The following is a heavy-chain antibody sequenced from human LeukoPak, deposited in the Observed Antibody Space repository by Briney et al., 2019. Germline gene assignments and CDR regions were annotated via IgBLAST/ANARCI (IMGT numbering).Heavy chain of an antibody. V-gene: IGHV4-38-2*02. CDR1: GYSISSGYY. Sequence: PSETLSLTCTVSGYSISSGYYWGWIRQPPGKGLEWIGNIYHSGSTFYNPSLKSRVTISVDTSKNQFSLKLSSVTAADTAVYYCARDSSGWYHWFDPWGQGTLVTVSS. CDR3: ARDSSGWYHWFDP. CDR2: IYHSGST. J-gene: IGHJ5*02. D-gene: IGHD6-19*01.